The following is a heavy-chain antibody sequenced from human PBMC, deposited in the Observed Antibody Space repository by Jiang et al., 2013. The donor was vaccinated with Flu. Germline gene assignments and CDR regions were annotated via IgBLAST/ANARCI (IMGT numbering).Heavy chain of an antibody. Sequence: VQLLESGGGLVQPGGSLRLSCAASGFTFSSYSMNWVRQAPGKGLEWISYISSGSNTIYYADSVRGRFTISRDNAKNSLYLQMNSLRAEDTAVYYCARVGPLGSSSSWFHWGQGTLVTVSS. J-gene: IGHJ4*02. CDR2: ISSGSNTI. CDR3: ARVGPLGSSSSWFH. V-gene: IGHV3-48*01. CDR1: GFTFSSYS. D-gene: IGHD6-13*01.